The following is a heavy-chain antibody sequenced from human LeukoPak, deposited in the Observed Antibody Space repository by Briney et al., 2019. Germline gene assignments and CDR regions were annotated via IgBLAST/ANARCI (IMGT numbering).Heavy chain of an antibody. J-gene: IGHJ4*02. CDR1: GFTFSTYA. D-gene: IGHD1-26*01. CDR2: ISGRGGST. Sequence: GGSLRLSCAASGFTFSTYAMNWVRQAPGKGLEWVSSISGRGGSTYYADSVKGRFTISRDNSKNTLYLQMNSLRAEDTAVYFCAKGRWELLTFGYWGQGALVTVSS. CDR3: AKGRWELLTFGY. V-gene: IGHV3-23*01.